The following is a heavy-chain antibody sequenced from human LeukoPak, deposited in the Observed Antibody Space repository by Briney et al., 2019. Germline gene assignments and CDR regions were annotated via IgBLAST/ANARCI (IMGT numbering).Heavy chain of an antibody. V-gene: IGHV4-34*01. Sequence: SETLSLTCAVCGGSFSGYYWSWIRQPPGKGLEWIGEINHSGSTNYNPSLKSRVTISVDTSKNQFSLKLSSVTAADTAVYYCARVEYPTILCDYWGQGTLVTVSS. CDR3: ARVEYPTILCDY. CDR1: GGSFSGYY. CDR2: INHSGST. J-gene: IGHJ4*02.